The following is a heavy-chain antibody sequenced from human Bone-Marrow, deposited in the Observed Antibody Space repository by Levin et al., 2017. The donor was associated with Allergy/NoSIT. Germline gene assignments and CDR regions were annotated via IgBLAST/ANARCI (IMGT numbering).Heavy chain of an antibody. CDR2: INIKTGNP. CDR3: ARALSDSWYNWFDP. D-gene: IGHD4-11*01. J-gene: IGHJ5*02. Sequence: GASVKVSCKASGYTFSSYAMNWVRQAPGQGLEWMGWINIKTGNPTYARGFTGRFVFSLDTSASTAYLQIDNLRAEDTAVYYCARALSDSWYNWFDPWGQGTLVTVSS. CDR1: GYTFSSYA. V-gene: IGHV7-4-1*01.